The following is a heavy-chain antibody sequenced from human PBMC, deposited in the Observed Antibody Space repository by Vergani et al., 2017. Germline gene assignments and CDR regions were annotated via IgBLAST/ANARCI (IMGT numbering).Heavy chain of an antibody. D-gene: IGHD2-21*02. J-gene: IGHJ4*02. V-gene: IGHV1-18*01. Sequence: QVQLVQSGAEVKKPGASVKVSCKASGYTFSTYGISWVRQAPGQGLEWMGWISAYNGNTNYPEKFQGRLTMTTDTSTRTAYMELRSLRSEDTAVYYCARERGGDSGWGQGTLVTVSS. CDR2: ISAYNGNT. CDR3: ARERGGDSG. CDR1: GYTFSTYG.